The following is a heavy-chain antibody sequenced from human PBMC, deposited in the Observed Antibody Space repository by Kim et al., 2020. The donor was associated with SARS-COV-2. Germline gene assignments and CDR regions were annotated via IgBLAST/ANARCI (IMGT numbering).Heavy chain of an antibody. J-gene: IGHJ6*02. CDR2: MNPNSGNT. Sequence: ASVKVSCKASGYTFTSYDINWVRQATGQGREWMGWMNPNSGNTGYAQKFQGRVTMTRNTSISTAYMELSSLRSEDTAVYYCAGEKTYYDYVWGSSTYYGMDVWGQGTTVTVSS. CDR1: GYTFTSYD. D-gene: IGHD3-16*01. CDR3: AGEKTYYDYVWGSSTYYGMDV. V-gene: IGHV1-8*01.